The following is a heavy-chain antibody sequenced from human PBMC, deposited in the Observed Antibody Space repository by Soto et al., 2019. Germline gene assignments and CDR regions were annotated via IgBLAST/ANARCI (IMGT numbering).Heavy chain of an antibody. J-gene: IGHJ4*02. V-gene: IGHV3-74*01. Sequence: GGSLRLSCAASGFTFGSYWMQWARQAPGKGLVWVSWINSDGSSTSYADSVKGRFTISRDNAKNTLYLQMNSLRAEDTAVYYCASGGSSLNFDSWGQGTLVTVSS. CDR2: INSDGSST. CDR1: GFTFGSYW. D-gene: IGHD6-6*01. CDR3: ASGGSSLNFDS.